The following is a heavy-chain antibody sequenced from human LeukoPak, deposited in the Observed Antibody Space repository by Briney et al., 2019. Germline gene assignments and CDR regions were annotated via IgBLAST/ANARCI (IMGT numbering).Heavy chain of an antibody. D-gene: IGHD3-22*01. J-gene: IGHJ4*02. CDR1: GGSISSYY. Sequence: SETLSLTCTVSGGSISSYYWSWIRQPPGKGLEWIGYIYYSGSTNYNPPLKSRVTISVDTSKNQFSLKLSSVTAADTAVYYCASSGPKQYYYDSSGYYYRYWGQGTLVTVSS. V-gene: IGHV4-59*08. CDR2: IYYSGST. CDR3: ASSGPKQYYYDSSGYYYRY.